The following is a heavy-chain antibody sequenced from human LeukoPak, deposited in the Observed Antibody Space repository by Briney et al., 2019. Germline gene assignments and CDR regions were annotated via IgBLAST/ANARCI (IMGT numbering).Heavy chain of an antibody. Sequence: GGSLRLSCAASGFTFSNAWMSWVRQAPGKGLEWVGRIKSKTDGGTTDYAAPGKGRFTISRDDSKNTLYLQMNSLKTEDTAVYYCTTDLYCSSTSCPDWFDPWGQGTLVTVSS. CDR3: TTDLYCSSTSCPDWFDP. D-gene: IGHD2-2*01. J-gene: IGHJ5*02. V-gene: IGHV3-15*01. CDR1: GFTFSNAW. CDR2: IKSKTDGGTT.